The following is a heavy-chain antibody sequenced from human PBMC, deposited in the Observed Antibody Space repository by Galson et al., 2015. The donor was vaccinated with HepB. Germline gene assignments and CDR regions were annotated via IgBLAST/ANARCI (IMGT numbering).Heavy chain of an antibody. CDR1: GFTFSSYS. D-gene: IGHD1-26*01. V-gene: IGHV3-48*02. Sequence: SLRLSCAASGFTFSSYSMNWVRQAPGKGLEWVSYISSSSSTIYYADSVKGRFTISRDNAKNSLYLQMNSLRDEDTAVYYCAREALRWELLSPDDYWGQGTLVTVSS. J-gene: IGHJ4*02. CDR2: ISSSSSTI. CDR3: AREALRWELLSPDDY.